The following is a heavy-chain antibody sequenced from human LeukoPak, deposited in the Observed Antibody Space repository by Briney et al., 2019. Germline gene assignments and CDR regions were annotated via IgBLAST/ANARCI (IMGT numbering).Heavy chain of an antibody. CDR2: ISYDGSNK. D-gene: IGHD3-22*01. CDR3: AKRGGSGNYYFDY. V-gene: IGHV3-30-3*02. J-gene: IGHJ4*02. CDR1: GFTFSSYA. Sequence: GGSLRLSCAASGFTFSSYAMHWVRQAPGKGLEWVAVISYDGSNKYYADSVKGRFTISRDNSKNTLYLQMNSLRVEDTAVYYCAKRGGSGNYYFDYWGQGTRVTVSS.